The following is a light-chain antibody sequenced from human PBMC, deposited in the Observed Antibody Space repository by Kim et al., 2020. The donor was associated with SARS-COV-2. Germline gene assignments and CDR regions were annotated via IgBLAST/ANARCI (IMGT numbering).Light chain of an antibody. V-gene: IGLV6-57*03. CDR2: EDN. CDR1: SGSIASNY. CDR3: QSYDSSIVV. Sequence: GQAVPIPWTRSSGSIASNYVQWYQQRPGSAPTTVIYEDNQRPSGVPDRFPGSIDSSSNSASLTISGLKTEDEADYYCQSYDSSIVVFGGGTQLTVL. J-gene: IGLJ2*01.